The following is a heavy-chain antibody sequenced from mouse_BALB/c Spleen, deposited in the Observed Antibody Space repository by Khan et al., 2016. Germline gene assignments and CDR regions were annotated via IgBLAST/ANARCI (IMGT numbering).Heavy chain of an antibody. CDR1: GYTFTTAG. D-gene: IGHD2-14*01. Sequence: QIQLVQSGPELKKPGETVRISCKASGYTFTTAGMQWVQKMPGKGLKWIGWINTHSGVPKYAEDFKGRFAFSLETSASTAYLQISNLKNEDTATYFCARRHYRYDENYAMDYWGQGTSVTVSS. CDR2: INTHSGVP. J-gene: IGHJ4*01. V-gene: IGHV9-4*02. CDR3: ARRHYRYDENYAMDY.